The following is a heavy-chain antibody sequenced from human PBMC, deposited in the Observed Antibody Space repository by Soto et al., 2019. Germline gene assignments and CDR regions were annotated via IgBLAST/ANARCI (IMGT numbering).Heavy chain of an antibody. CDR1: GYTFINYG. D-gene: IGHD1-26*01. J-gene: IGHJ5*02. Sequence: QVQLVQSGPEVKEPGASMKVSCKTSGYTFINYGITWVRQAPGQGLEWMGWINGDTGNTQYAQNLRGRVTLNRYTFTSSVYMECERLSSGDTAVYYCVRDLAWGKSDIVGATTHNWLDPWGQGTLVTVSS. V-gene: IGHV1-18*01. CDR3: VRDLAWGKSDIVGATTHNWLDP. CDR2: INGDTGNT.